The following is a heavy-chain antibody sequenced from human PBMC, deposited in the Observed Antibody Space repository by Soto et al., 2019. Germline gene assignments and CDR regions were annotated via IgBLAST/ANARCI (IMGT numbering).Heavy chain of an antibody. J-gene: IGHJ3*02. CDR2: IYYSGST. D-gene: IGHD3-22*01. Sequence: SETLSLTCTVSGGSISSGGYYWSWIRQHPGKGLEWIGYIYYSGSTYYNPSLKSRVTISVDTSKNQFSLKLSSVTAADTAVYYCASGINYYDSSGYYAWGAFDIWGQGTMVTVS. CDR3: ASGINYYDSSGYYAWGAFDI. CDR1: GGSISSGGYY. V-gene: IGHV4-31*02.